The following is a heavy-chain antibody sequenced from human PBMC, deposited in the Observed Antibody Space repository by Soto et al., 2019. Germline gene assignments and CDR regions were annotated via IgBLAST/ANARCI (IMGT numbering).Heavy chain of an antibody. Sequence: GESLKISCAASGFTFSSYAMHWVRQAPGKGLEWVAVISYDGSNKYYADSVKGRFTISRDNSKNTLYLQMNSLRAEDTAVYYCARGQGYCSGGSCYEYYFDYWGQGTLVTVSS. CDR2: ISYDGSNK. CDR1: GFTFSSYA. V-gene: IGHV3-30-3*01. D-gene: IGHD2-15*01. CDR3: ARGQGYCSGGSCYEYYFDY. J-gene: IGHJ4*02.